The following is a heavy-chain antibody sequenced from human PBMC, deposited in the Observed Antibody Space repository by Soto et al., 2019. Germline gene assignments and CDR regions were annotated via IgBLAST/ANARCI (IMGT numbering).Heavy chain of an antibody. CDR2: IYYSGST. J-gene: IGHJ1*01. CDR1: GGSISSGGYY. D-gene: IGHD4-17*01. Sequence: QVQLQESGPGLVKPLQTLSLTCTVSGGSISSGGYYWSWIRQHPGKGLEWIGYIYYSGSTYYNPSLKSRVTISVDTSKNQFSLKLSSVTAADTAVYYCARDWGYGDYDPVYFQHWGQGTLVTVSS. V-gene: IGHV4-31*03. CDR3: ARDWGYGDYDPVYFQH.